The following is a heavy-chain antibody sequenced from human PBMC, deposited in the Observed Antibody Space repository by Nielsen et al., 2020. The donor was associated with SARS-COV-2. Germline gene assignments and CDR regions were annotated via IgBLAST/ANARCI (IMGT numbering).Heavy chain of an antibody. V-gene: IGHV3-7*01. Sequence: GESLKISCAASGFTFNNYWMSWVRQAPGKGLEWVANIKKDGSEKYYLDSVKGRFTISRDNAKNSLYLQMNSLTADDTALYYCVRDWGAAVHFWGQGTLVTVSS. J-gene: IGHJ4*02. CDR2: IKKDGSEK. D-gene: IGHD6-13*01. CDR3: VRDWGAAVHF. CDR1: GFTFNNYW.